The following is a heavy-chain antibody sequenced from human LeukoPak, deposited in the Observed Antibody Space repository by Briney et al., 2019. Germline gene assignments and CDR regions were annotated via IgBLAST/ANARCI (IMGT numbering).Heavy chain of an antibody. CDR3: ARGSHRAWEVLLD. Sequence: SETLSLTCAVYGGSFNYYWSWIRQPPGKGLEWIGDINQSGITNYDPSLKSRVTISIDPSKNQLSLKVTSVAAADTAVYYCARGSHRAWEVLLDWGQGTLVTVSS. CDR1: GGSFNYY. V-gene: IGHV4-34*01. CDR2: INQSGIT. J-gene: IGHJ4*02. D-gene: IGHD3-10*01.